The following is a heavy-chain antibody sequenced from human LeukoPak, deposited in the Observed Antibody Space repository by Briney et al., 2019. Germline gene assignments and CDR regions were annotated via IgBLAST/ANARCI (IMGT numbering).Heavy chain of an antibody. V-gene: IGHV4-39*07. D-gene: IGHD3-10*01. CDR1: GGSISSSPYY. CDR3: ARVRGSGWFDP. CDR2: IYYSGTT. J-gene: IGHJ5*02. Sequence: PSETLSLTCTVSGGSISSSPYYWGWIRQPPGKGLEWIGSIYYSGTTHYNPSLESRVTISVDTSKNQFSLKLSSVTAADTAVYYCARVRGSGWFDPWGQGTLVTVSS.